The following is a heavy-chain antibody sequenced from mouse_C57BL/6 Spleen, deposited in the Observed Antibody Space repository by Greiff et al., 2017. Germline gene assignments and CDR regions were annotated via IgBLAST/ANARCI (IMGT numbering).Heavy chain of an antibody. D-gene: IGHD1-1*01. CDR2: IDPSDSYT. V-gene: IGHV1-50*01. CDR3: ARRDYYGSSYFDY. Sequence: VQLQQPGAELVKPGASVKLSCKASGYTFTSYWMQWVKQRPGQGLEWIGEIDPSDSYTNYNQKFKGKATLTVDTSSSTAYMQLSSLTSEDSAVYYCARRDYYGSSYFDYWGQGTTLTVSS. CDR1: GYTFTSYW. J-gene: IGHJ2*01.